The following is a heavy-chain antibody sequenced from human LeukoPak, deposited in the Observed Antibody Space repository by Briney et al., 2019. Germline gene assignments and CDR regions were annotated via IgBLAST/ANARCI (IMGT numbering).Heavy chain of an antibody. CDR2: ISSSSSYI. CDR1: GFTFSSYE. D-gene: IGHD6-13*01. CDR3: ARDSSSSWYHYYYYMDV. V-gene: IGHV3-21*01. J-gene: IGHJ6*03. Sequence: GGSLRLSCAASGFTFSSYEMNWVRQAPGKGLEWVSSISSSSSYIYYGDSVKGRFTISRDNAKNSLYLQMNSLRAEDTAVYYCARDSSSSWYHYYYYMDVWGKGTTVTVSS.